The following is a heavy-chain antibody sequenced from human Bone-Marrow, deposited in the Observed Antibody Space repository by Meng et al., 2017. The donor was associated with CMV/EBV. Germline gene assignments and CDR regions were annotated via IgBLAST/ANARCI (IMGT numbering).Heavy chain of an antibody. CDR2: IIPIFGTA. CDR1: GGTFSSYA. D-gene: IGHD2-2*01. V-gene: IGHV1-69*05. CDR3: ASVPTGGCSSTSCYVAYYGMDV. Sequence: SVKVSCKASGGTFSSYAISWVRQAPGQGLEWMGGIIPIFGTANYAQKFQGRVTITTDESTSTAYMELSSLRSEDTAVYYCASVPTGGCSSTSCYVAYYGMDVWGQGTPGHRLL. J-gene: IGHJ6*02.